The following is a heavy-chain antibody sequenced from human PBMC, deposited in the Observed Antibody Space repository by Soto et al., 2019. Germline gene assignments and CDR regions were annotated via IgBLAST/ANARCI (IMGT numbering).Heavy chain of an antibody. Sequence: PSETLSLTCTVSGGSISSYYWSWIRQPPGKGLEWIGYIYYSGSTNCNPSLKSRVTISVDTSKNQFSLKLSSVTAADTAVYYCARRYGNAIDYWTQGTSVTVSS. D-gene: IGHD1-1*01. J-gene: IGHJ4*02. CDR2: IYYSGST. CDR3: ARRYGNAIDY. CDR1: GGSISSYY. V-gene: IGHV4-59*08.